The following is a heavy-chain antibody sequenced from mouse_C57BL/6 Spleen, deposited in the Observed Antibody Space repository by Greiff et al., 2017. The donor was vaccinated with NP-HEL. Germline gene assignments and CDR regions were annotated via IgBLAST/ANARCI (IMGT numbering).Heavy chain of an antibody. J-gene: IGHJ3*01. CDR3: ARGSSGYDWFAY. V-gene: IGHV1-82*01. D-gene: IGHD3-2*02. CDR1: GYAFSSSW. Sequence: QVQLQQSGPELVKPGASVKISCKASGYAFSSSWMNWVKQRPGKGLEWIGRIYPGDGDTNYNGKFKGKATLTADKSSSTAYMQLSSLTSEDSSVDFCARGSSGYDWFAYWGQGTLVTVSA. CDR2: IYPGDGDT.